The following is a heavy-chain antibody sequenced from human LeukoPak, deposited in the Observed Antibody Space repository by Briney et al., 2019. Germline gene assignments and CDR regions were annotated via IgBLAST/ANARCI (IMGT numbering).Heavy chain of an antibody. CDR3: ATGLYFDWLVAFDI. CDR1: GYTLTELS. V-gene: IGHV1-24*01. J-gene: IGHJ3*02. CDR2: FDPEDGET. Sequence: ASVKVSCKVSGYTLTELSMHWVRQAPGKGLEWMGGFDPEDGETIYAQKFQGRVTMTEDTSTDTAYMELGSLRSEGTAVYYCATGLYFDWLVAFDIWGQGTMVTVSS. D-gene: IGHD3-9*01.